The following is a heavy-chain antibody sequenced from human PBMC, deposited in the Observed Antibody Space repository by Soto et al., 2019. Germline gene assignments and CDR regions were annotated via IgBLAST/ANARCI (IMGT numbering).Heavy chain of an antibody. CDR2: ISLAGGST. V-gene: IGHV3-64*02. CDR3: AASWGDILTYFDY. J-gene: IGHJ4*02. CDR1: GLTFSWYS. Sequence: EVQLVESGEGLVQPGGSLRLSCVASGLTFSWYSMHWVRHAPGKGLEYVSSISLAGGSTYLADSMKGRVTISRDNSKNTLYLQMGSLRTEDMAVYYCAASWGDILTYFDYWGQGTLVTVSS. D-gene: IGHD3-9*01.